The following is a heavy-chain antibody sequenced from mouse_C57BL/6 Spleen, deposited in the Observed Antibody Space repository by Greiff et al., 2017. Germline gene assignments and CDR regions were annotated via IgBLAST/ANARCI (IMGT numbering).Heavy chain of an antibody. CDR2: ISNGGGST. CDR1: GFTFSDYY. Sequence: EVKVVESGGGLVQPGGSLKLSCAASGFTFSDYYMYWVRQTPEKRLEWVAYISNGGGSTYYPDTVKGRFTISRDNAKNTLYLQMSRLKSEDTAMYYCARRGSSLYWYFDVWGTGTTVTVSS. V-gene: IGHV5-12*01. CDR3: ARRGSSLYWYFDV. D-gene: IGHD1-1*01. J-gene: IGHJ1*03.